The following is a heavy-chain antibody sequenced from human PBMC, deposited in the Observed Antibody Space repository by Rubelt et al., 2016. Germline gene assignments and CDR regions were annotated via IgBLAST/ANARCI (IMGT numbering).Heavy chain of an antibody. CDR3: ARNVPILENGY. CDR2: ISWNGEAT. Sequence: VQLVESGGGVVQPGGSLRLSCAASGFTFDAYAMHWVRQGPGKGLEWVAGISWNGEATGYANSVRGRFTVSRDNSKNTLYLQMNSLRAEDTAVYSCARNVPILENGYWGRGTLVTVSS. CDR1: GFTFDAYA. V-gene: IGHV3-9*01. J-gene: IGHJ4*02. D-gene: IGHD3-3*01.